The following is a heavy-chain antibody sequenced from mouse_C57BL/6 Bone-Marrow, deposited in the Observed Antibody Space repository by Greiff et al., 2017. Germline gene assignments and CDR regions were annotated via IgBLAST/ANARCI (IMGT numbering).Heavy chain of an antibody. CDR1: GYTFTNYW. CDR2: IYPGGGYT. CDR3: ARYGDYEGWYFDV. Sequence: VQLQQSGAELVRPGTSVKMSCKASGYTFTNYWIGWAKQRPGHGLEWIGDIYPGGGYTNYNEKFKGKATLTADKSSSTAYMQFSSLTSEDSAIYYCARYGDYEGWYFDVWGTGTTVTVSS. V-gene: IGHV1-63*01. J-gene: IGHJ1*03. D-gene: IGHD2-13*01.